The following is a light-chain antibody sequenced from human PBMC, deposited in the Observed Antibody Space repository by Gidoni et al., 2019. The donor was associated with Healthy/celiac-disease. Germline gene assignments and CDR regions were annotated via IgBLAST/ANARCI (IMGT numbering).Light chain of an antibody. CDR1: SSNIGNHY. J-gene: IGLJ1*01. V-gene: IGLV1-51*01. CDR2: DNN. Sequence: QSVLTQPPSVSAAPGQKGTITCSGSSSNIGNHYVSWYQQLPGTAPKLLIYDNNKRPSGIPDRFSGSKSGPSATLGITGLQTGDEADYYCGTWDSSLSAYVFGTGTKVTV. CDR3: GTWDSSLSAYV.